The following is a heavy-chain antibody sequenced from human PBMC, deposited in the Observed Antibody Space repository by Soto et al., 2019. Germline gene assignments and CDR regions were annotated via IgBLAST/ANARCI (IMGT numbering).Heavy chain of an antibody. CDR1: GGSVSSGSYY. J-gene: IGHJ6*02. CDR3: ARGLFNYDPCMDV. D-gene: IGHD3-3*01. V-gene: IGHV4-61*01. CDR2: IYYSGST. Sequence: QVQLQESGPGLVKPSETLSLTCTVSGGSVSSGSYYWSWIRQPPGKGQEWIGYIYYSGSTNYNPSLKSRVTISVDTSKNQFSLKLSSVTAADTAVYYCARGLFNYDPCMDVWGQGTTVTVS.